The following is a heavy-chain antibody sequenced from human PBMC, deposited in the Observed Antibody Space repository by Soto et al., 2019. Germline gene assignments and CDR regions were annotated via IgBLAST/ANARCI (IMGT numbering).Heavy chain of an antibody. CDR1: GGSISSSSYY. Sequence: QLQLQESGPGLVKPSETLSLTCNVSGGSISSSSYYWGWIRQPPGKGLEWIASIYYSGHTYYNPSLKRRVTISVDTSKNQFSLKLSSVTAADTAVYYCAMSLWFGNTPNWFDPWGQGTLVTVSS. CDR3: AMSLWFGNTPNWFDP. CDR2: IYYSGHT. D-gene: IGHD3-10*01. V-gene: IGHV4-39*01. J-gene: IGHJ5*02.